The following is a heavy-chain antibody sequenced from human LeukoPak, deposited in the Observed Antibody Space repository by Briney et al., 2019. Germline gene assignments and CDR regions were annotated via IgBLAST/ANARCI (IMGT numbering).Heavy chain of an antibody. V-gene: IGHV3-48*04. CDR3: ARDYGTMMKNAFDI. CDR2: ISSSSSTI. Sequence: GGSLRLSCAASGFTFSSYSMNWVRQAPGKGLEWVSYISSSSSTIYYADSVKGRFTSSRDNAKNSLYLQMNSLRAEDTAVYYCARDYGTMMKNAFDIWGQGTMVTVSS. CDR1: GFTFSSYS. D-gene: IGHD3-22*01. J-gene: IGHJ3*02.